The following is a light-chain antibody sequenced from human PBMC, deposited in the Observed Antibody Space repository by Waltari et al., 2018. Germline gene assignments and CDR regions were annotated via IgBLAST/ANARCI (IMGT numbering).Light chain of an antibody. CDR1: QSVSSSY. CDR3: QQYGSSPPGT. CDR2: GAS. J-gene: IGKJ1*01. V-gene: IGKV3-20*01. Sequence: EIALTQSPGTLSLSPGERATLSCRASQSVSSSYLAWDQQKPGQAHRLLIYGASSRATGIPDRFSGSGSGTDFTLTISRLEPEDFAVYYCQQYGSSPPGTFGQGTKVEIK.